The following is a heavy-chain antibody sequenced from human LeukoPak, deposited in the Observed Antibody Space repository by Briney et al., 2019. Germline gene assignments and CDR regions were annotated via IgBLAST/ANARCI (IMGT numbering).Heavy chain of an antibody. CDR1: GFTFSSYA. CDR3: ARDGDYAVAY. CDR2: IKPDGSEK. D-gene: IGHD4-17*01. Sequence: GRSLRLSCAASGFTFSSYAMHWVRQAPGKGLEWVANIKPDGSEKFYVDSVKGRFTISRDNAKNSMYLEMNSLTDEDTAVYYCARDGDYAVAYWGQGTLVTVSS. V-gene: IGHV3-7*04. J-gene: IGHJ4*02.